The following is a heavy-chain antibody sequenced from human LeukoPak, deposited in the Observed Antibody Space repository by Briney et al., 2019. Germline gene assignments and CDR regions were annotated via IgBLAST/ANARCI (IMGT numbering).Heavy chain of an antibody. CDR1: GFTFSSYG. V-gene: IGHV3-30*18. J-gene: IGHJ6*02. CDR2: ISYDGSNK. CDR3: AKEPRYCSSTSCYYYYYYGMDV. Sequence: GGSLRLSCAASGFTFSSYGMHWVRQAPGKGLEWVAVISYDGSNKYYADSVKGRFTISRDNSKNTLYLQMNSLRAEDTAVYYCAKEPRYCSSTSCYYYYYYGMDVWGQGTTVTVSS. D-gene: IGHD2-2*01.